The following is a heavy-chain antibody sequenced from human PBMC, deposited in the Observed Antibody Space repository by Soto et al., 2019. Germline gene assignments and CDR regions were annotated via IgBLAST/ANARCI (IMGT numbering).Heavy chain of an antibody. CDR1: GGTFSSYT. D-gene: IGHD4-17*01. J-gene: IGHJ4*02. V-gene: IGHV1-69*02. Sequence: QVQLVQSGAEVKKPGSSVKVSCKASGGTFSSYTISWVRQAPGQGLEWMGRIIPILGIANYAQKFQGRVTITADKSTSTAYMELSSLRSGDTAVYYCARGGTATQYYFDYWGQGTLVTVSS. CDR3: ARGGTATQYYFDY. CDR2: IIPILGIA.